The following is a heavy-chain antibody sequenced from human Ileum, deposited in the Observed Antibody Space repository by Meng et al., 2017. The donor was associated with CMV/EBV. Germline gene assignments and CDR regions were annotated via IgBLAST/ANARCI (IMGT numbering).Heavy chain of an antibody. CDR2: IHTTDST. D-gene: IGHD1-1*01. V-gene: IGHV4-4*07. CDR3: ARDTGTTGTGSLFDY. CDR1: GGSIGSYY. J-gene: IGHJ4*02. Sequence: QVPVQESGPVLVKLSATLSLSCTVAGGSIGSYYWNWIRQPDGKGLEWIGRIHTTDSTNYNPSFKSRVTISVDTSKNQFSLKLTSMTAADTAVYYCARDTGTTGTGSLFDYWGQGILVTVSS.